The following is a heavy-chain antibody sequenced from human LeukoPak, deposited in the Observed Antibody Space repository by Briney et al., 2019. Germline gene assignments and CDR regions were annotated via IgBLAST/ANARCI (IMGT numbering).Heavy chain of an antibody. V-gene: IGHV3-23*01. D-gene: IGHD3-10*01. CDR3: AKATITMVRGVITTYYFDY. CDR2: ISGSGGST. J-gene: IGHJ4*02. Sequence: AGGSLRLSCAASGFTFSSYGMSWVRQAPGKGLEWDSAISGSGGSTYYADSVKGRFTISRDNSKNTLYLQMNSLRAEDTAVYYFAKATITMVRGVITTYYFDYWGQGTLVTVSS. CDR1: GFTFSSYG.